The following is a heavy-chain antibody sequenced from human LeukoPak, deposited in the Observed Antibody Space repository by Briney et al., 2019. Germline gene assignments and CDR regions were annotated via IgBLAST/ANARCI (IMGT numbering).Heavy chain of an antibody. D-gene: IGHD3-22*01. CDR1: GGSISSYY. Sequence: SETLSLTCTVSGGSISSYYWSWIRQPPGKGLEWIGYVFHSGSTNYNPSLTSRVTISVDTSKNQFSLKLTSVTDADTAVYYCARDNSGYYRNDYWGQGTLVTVSS. CDR3: ARDNSGYYRNDY. V-gene: IGHV4-59*08. CDR2: VFHSGST. J-gene: IGHJ4*02.